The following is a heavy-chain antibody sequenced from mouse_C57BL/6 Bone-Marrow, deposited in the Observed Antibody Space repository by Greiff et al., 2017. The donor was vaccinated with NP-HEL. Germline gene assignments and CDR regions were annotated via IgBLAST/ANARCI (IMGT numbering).Heavy chain of an antibody. Sequence: EVQLVESVGGLVQPGSSMKLSCTASGFTFSDYYMAWVRQVPDKGLEWVANINYDGSSTYYLDSLKSRFIISRDNAKNILYLQMSSLKTEDTATYYCARDPYGSSFFDYWGQGTTLTVSS. D-gene: IGHD1-1*01. CDR1: GFTFSDYY. CDR3: ARDPYGSSFFDY. V-gene: IGHV5-16*01. CDR2: INYDGSST. J-gene: IGHJ2*01.